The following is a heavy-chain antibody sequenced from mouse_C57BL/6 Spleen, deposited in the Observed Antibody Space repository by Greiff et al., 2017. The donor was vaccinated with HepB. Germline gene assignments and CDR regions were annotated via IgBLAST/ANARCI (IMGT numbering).Heavy chain of an antibody. Sequence: EVQVVESGGDLVKPGGSLKLSCAASGFTFSSYGMSWVRQTPDKRLEWVATISSGGSYTYYPDSVKGRFTISSDNAKNTLYRQMSSLKSEDTAMYYCARPYYYGSSYWYFDFWGTGTTVTVSS. CDR3: ARPYYYGSSYWYFDF. CDR2: ISSGGSYT. CDR1: GFTFSSYG. V-gene: IGHV5-6*01. D-gene: IGHD1-1*01. J-gene: IGHJ1*03.